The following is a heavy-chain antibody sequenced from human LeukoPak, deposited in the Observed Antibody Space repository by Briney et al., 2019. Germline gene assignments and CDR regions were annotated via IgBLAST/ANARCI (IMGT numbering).Heavy chain of an antibody. Sequence: PGGSLRLSCAASGFTFSSYEMNWVRQAPGKGLEWVSYISSSGSTIYYADSVKGRFTISRDNSKNTLYLQMNSLRAEDTAVYYCAKDGYCSSTSCRHFDYWGQGTLVTVSS. CDR1: GFTFSSYE. CDR3: AKDGYCSSTSCRHFDY. V-gene: IGHV3-48*03. CDR2: ISSSGSTI. J-gene: IGHJ4*02. D-gene: IGHD2-2*01.